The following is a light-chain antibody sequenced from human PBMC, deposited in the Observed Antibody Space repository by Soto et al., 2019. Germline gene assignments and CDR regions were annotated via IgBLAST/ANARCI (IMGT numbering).Light chain of an antibody. CDR2: WAS. CDR3: QQYYTTPWA. Sequence: DIVMTQSPASLAVPLGERATINCKSSQSVLYSANDENYLAWYQQKPGQPPKLLIYWASTRESGVPDRFSGSGSRTDFTLTISSLQAEDVAVYYCQQYYTTPWAFGQGTKV. V-gene: IGKV4-1*01. CDR1: QSVLYSANDENY. J-gene: IGKJ1*01.